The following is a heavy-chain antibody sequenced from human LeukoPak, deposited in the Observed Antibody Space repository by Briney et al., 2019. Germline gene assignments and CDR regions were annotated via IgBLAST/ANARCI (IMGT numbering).Heavy chain of an antibody. J-gene: IGHJ4*03. D-gene: IGHD2-2*01. CDR2: ASSDGSDK. CDR3: ARAHSASWYAAY. CDR1: GFTFIDYT. Sequence: GGSLRLSCTTSGFTFIDYTMHWVRQAPGEGPEWVALASSDGSDKQYAASVEGRFTISRDDSKNTLYLEMNTLKDEDTAVYYRARAHSASWYAAYWGHGTRVTVSS. V-gene: IGHV3-30*04.